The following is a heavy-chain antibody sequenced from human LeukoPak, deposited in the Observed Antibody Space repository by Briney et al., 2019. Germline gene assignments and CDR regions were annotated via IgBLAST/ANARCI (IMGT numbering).Heavy chain of an antibody. CDR2: ISSDGDLT. D-gene: IGHD6-25*01. V-gene: IGHV3-64*01. Sequence: PGGSLRLSCAASGFSFTTYAMHWVRQAPGKGLEYVSAISSDGDLTYYAQSVKGRFTISRDNSKSTLYLQMNSLRDDDTAVYYCAKKRVDDRPPLHWGQGTLVTVSS. J-gene: IGHJ4*02. CDR1: GFSFTTYA. CDR3: AKKRVDDRPPLH.